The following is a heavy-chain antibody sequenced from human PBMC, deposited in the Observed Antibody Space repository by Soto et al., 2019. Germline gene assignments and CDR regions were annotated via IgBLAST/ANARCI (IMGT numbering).Heavy chain of an antibody. CDR3: ARDKVVGATGN. V-gene: IGHV1-8*01. CDR2: MNPHSGTT. D-gene: IGHD1-1*01. Sequence: QVQLVQSGAEVKKPGASVKVSCKASGYTFTSYDINWVRQATGQGLAWMGWMNPHSGTTGYARKFQGRVTMTRNTSRSTAYMELSSLRSADTAVYYCARDKVVGATGNWGQGTLVTVSS. J-gene: IGHJ4*02. CDR1: GYTFTSYD.